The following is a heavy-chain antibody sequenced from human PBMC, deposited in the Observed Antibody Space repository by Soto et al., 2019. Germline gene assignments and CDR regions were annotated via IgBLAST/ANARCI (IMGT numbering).Heavy chain of an antibody. CDR3: AREEGDSSSWYFAY. D-gene: IGHD6-13*01. V-gene: IGHV3-30-3*01. J-gene: IGHJ4*02. Sequence: QVQLVESGGGVVQPGRSLRLSCAASGFTFSSYAMHWVRQAPGKGLEWVAVISYDGSNKYYADSVKGRFTISRDNSTNTLYLQMNSLRAEDTAVYYCAREEGDSSSWYFAYWGQGTLVTVSS. CDR1: GFTFSSYA. CDR2: ISYDGSNK.